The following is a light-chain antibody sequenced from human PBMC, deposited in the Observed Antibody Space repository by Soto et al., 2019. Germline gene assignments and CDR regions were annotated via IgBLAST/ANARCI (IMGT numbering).Light chain of an antibody. V-gene: IGKV3-20*01. CDR2: GAS. CDR1: DILSSGF. J-gene: IGKJ5*01. Sequence: EIVLTQSACILSLSPGERATLSCRANDILSSGFLAWYQQRRGQAPRLLIYGASTRATGIPDRFSGGGSETDFILTISRVEPEDFAMYYCQHYENSPITFGPGKRLEIK. CDR3: QHYENSPIT.